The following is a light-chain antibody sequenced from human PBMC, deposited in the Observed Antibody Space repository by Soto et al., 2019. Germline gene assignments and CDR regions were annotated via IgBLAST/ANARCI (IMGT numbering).Light chain of an antibody. V-gene: IGKV3-15*01. CDR2: GAS. J-gene: IGKJ3*01. CDR1: QSVSSS. Sequence: EIVMTQSPATLSVSPGERATLSCRASQSVSSSLAWYQQKPGQAPRLLIYGASTRATGIPARFSGSGSGTEFTLTISSLQSEDFAVYYCQQYNNWPRITFGPGTKV. CDR3: QQYNNWPRIT.